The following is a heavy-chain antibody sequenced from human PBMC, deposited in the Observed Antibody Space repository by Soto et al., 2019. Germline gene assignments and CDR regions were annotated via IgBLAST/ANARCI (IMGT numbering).Heavy chain of an antibody. CDR1: GFTFSSYG. CDR3: VRVRSYGLDV. Sequence: PGGSLRLSCAASGFTFSSYGMHWVRQAPGKGLEWVAVISYDGSNKYYADSVKGRFTISRDNSKNTLYLQMNSLRAEDTAVYYCVRVRSYGLDVWGQGTTVTVSS. J-gene: IGHJ6*02. V-gene: IGHV3-30*03. CDR2: ISYDGSNK.